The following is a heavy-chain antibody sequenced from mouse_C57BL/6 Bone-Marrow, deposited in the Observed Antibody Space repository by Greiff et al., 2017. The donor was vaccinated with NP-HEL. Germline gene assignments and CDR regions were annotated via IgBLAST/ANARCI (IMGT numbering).Heavy chain of an antibody. Sequence: QVQLQQSGPGLVQPSQSLSITCTVSGFSLTSYGVHWVRQSPGQGLEWLGVIWSGGSTDNNAAFISRLSISKDNSKSQVFFKMNSLQADDTAIYYCARNCDGYYWFAYWGQGTLVTVSA. CDR1: GFSLTSYG. D-gene: IGHD2-3*01. J-gene: IGHJ3*01. V-gene: IGHV2-2*01. CDR2: IWSGGST. CDR3: ARNCDGYYWFAY.